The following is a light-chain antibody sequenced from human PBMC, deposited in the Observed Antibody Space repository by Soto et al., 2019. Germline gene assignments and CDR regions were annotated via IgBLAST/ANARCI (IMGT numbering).Light chain of an antibody. CDR3: QQYGSSPGT. V-gene: IGKV3-20*01. Sequence: EIVLTQSPGTLSLSPGERATLSCRASQSVSSSYLAWYQQKPGQAPRLLIYGASSRATGIPDRLSGSGSGTDFTLTISRLAPEDFAVYYCQQYGSSPGTFGQGTKVEIK. CDR1: QSVSSSY. J-gene: IGKJ1*01. CDR2: GAS.